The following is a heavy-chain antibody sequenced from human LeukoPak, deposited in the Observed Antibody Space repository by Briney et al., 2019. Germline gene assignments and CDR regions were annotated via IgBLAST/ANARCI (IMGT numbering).Heavy chain of an antibody. V-gene: IGHV4-39*01. D-gene: IGHD2-2*01. CDR3: ARRGDCSSTSCYDH. CDR1: GGSISSSSYY. CDR2: IYYSGST. J-gene: IGHJ4*02. Sequence: SETLSLTCTVSGGSISSSSYYWGWIRQPPGKGLEWIGSIYYSGSTYYNPSLKSRVTISVDTSKNQFSLKLSSVTAADTAVYYCARRGDCSSTSCYDHWGQGTLVTVSS.